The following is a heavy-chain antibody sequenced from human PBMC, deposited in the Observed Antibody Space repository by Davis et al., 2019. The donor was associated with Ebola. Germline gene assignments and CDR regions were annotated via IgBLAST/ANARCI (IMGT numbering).Heavy chain of an antibody. CDR3: ARDRRGQYCSGGSCYSNYYYGMDV. Sequence: AASVKVSCKASGGTFSSYAISWVRQAPGQGLEWMGRIIPILGIANYAQKFQGRVTITADESTSTAYMELSSLRSEDTAVYYCARDRRGQYCSGGSCYSNYYYGMDVWGQGTTVTVSS. V-gene: IGHV1-69*04. CDR2: IIPILGIA. J-gene: IGHJ6*02. D-gene: IGHD2-15*01. CDR1: GGTFSSYA.